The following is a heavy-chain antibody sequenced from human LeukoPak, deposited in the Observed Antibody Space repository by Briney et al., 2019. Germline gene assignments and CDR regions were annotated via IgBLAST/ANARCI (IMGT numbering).Heavy chain of an antibody. D-gene: IGHD6-13*01. V-gene: IGHV3-23*01. CDR1: GFTFSSYA. CDR3: ATTGGGSSWYPKDDWFDP. Sequence: GGSLRLSCAASGFTFSSYAMSWVRQAPGKGLEWVSGISYSGGSTPCADSVKGRFTISRDNSRNTLYLQMSSLRAEDTAVYYCATTGGGSSWYPKDDWFDPWGQGTLVTVSS. CDR2: ISYSGGST. J-gene: IGHJ5*02.